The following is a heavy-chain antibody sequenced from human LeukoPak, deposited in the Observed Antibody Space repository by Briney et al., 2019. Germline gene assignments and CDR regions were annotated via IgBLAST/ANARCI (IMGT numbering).Heavy chain of an antibody. CDR3: ARGRAAVAGTETPYYYYYYYMDV. D-gene: IGHD6-19*01. J-gene: IGHJ6*03. V-gene: IGHV1-8*03. CDR2: MNPNRGDT. CDR1: GYTFTRYD. Sequence: ASVKVSCKASGYTFTRYDINWVRQATGQGLEWMGWMNPNRGDTGYAQKFQGRVTITRNTSISTAYMELSSLRSEDTAVYYCARGRAAVAGTETPYYYYYYYMDVWGKGTTVTVSS.